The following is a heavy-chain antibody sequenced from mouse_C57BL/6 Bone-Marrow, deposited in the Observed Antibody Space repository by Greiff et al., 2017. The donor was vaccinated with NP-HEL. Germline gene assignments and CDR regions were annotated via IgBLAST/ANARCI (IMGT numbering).Heavy chain of an antibody. D-gene: IGHD3-1*01. CDR2: VLPGRGST. Sequence: VQLQQSGAELMKPGASVKLSCKATGYTFTGYWIGWVKQRPGPGLEWIGEVLPGRGSTNYNEKFKGKATFTADTSSNTAYMQLSSLTTEDSAIYYCAGGYPPYYYAMDYWGQGTSVTVSS. V-gene: IGHV1-9*01. CDR1: GYTFTGYW. J-gene: IGHJ4*01. CDR3: AGGYPPYYYAMDY.